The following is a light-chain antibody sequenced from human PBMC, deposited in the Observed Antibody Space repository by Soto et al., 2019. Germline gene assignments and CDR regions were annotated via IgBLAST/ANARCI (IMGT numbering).Light chain of an antibody. CDR2: EVS. CDR3: SSYTRNSSLE. CDR1: SSDVGGYNY. V-gene: IGLV2-14*01. Sequence: QSVLTQPASVSGSPGQSITISCTGTSSDVGGYNYVSWYQQHPGKAPKLMIYEVSNRPSGVSNRFSGSKSGNTASLTISGPQAEDEADYYCSSYTRNSSLELGGGTKMTVL. J-gene: IGLJ2*01.